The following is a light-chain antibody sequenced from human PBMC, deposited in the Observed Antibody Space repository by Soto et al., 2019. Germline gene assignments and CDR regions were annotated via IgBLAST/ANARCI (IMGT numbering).Light chain of an antibody. V-gene: IGLV2-18*02. J-gene: IGLJ1*01. CDR1: SSDVGGSNG. CDR2: DVS. CDR3: SSYTSSSTYV. Sequence: QSALTQPPSVSGSPGQSVAISCTGTSSDVGGSNGVSWYQQPPGTAPKLMIYDVSNRPSGVPDRFSGSKSGNTASLTISGLQAEDEGDYYCSSYTSSSTYVFGNGTKVTVL.